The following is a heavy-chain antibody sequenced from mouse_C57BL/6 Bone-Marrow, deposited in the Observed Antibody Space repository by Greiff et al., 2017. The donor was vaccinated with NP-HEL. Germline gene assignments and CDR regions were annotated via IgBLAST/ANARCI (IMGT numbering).Heavy chain of an antibody. V-gene: IGHV1-59*01. CDR3: ARNYYGSSSNFDD. Sequence: QVQLQQPGAELVRPGTSVKLSCKASGYTFTSYWMHWVKQRPGQGLEWIGVIDPSDSYTNYNQKFKGKATLTVDTSSSTAYMQLSSLTSEDSAVYYCARNYYGSSSNFDDWGQGTTLTVSS. J-gene: IGHJ2*01. CDR2: IDPSDSYT. CDR1: GYTFTSYW. D-gene: IGHD1-1*01.